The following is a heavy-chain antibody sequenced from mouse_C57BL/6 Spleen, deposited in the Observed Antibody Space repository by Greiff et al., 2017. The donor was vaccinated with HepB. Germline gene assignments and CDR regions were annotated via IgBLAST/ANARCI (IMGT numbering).Heavy chain of an antibody. D-gene: IGHD2-2*01. V-gene: IGHV1-72*01. CDR2: IDPNSGGT. J-gene: IGHJ2*01. CDR3: ARWVDGYDFFDY. CDR1: GYTFTSYW. Sequence: QVQLQQPGAELVKPGASVKLSCKASGYTFTSYWMHWVKQRPGRGLEWIGMIDPNSGGTKYNEKFKSKATLTVDKPSSTAHMQLSSLTSEDSAVYYCARWVDGYDFFDYWGQGTTLTVSS.